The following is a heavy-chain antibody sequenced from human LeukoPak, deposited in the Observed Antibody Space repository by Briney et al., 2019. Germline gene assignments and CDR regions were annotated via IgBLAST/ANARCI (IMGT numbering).Heavy chain of an antibody. V-gene: IGHV4-38-2*01. J-gene: IGHJ4*02. CDR3: ARHPPQYCSGTRCYDY. CDR2: IYHTGST. CDR1: GYSSSSGXX. Sequence: SEXXXXXXAXAGYSSSSGXXGGWVRQPPGXXXXXIGNIYHTGSTHYNPSRKSRNTIAVETSKNQFSLKMSSVTAADTAVYYCARHPPQYCSGTRCYDYWGQGTLVTVSS. D-gene: IGHD2-2*01.